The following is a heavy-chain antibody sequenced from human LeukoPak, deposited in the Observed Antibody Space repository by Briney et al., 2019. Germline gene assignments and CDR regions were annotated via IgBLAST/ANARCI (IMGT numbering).Heavy chain of an antibody. CDR1: GGSISSYY. D-gene: IGHD1-26*01. CDR3: ASYSGSYSRTRAFDY. V-gene: IGHV4-59*01. CDR2: IYYSGST. J-gene: IGHJ4*02. Sequence: PSETLSFTCTVSGGSISSYYWSWIRQPPGKGLEWIGYIYYSGSTNYNPSLKSRVTISVDTSKNQFSLKLSSVTAADTAVYYCASYSGSYSRTRAFDYWGQGTLVTVSS.